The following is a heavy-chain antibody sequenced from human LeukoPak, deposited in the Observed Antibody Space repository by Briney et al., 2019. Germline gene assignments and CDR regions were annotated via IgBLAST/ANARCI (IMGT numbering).Heavy chain of an antibody. CDR3: ARDPGSSGWYGALDYYYYYMDV. J-gene: IGHJ6*03. D-gene: IGHD6-19*01. CDR2: INPNSGGT. Sequence: ASVKVSCKASGYTFTGYYMHWVRQAPGQGLEWMGWINPNSGGTNYAQKFQGRVTMTRDTSTSTVYMELSSLRSEDTAVYYCARDPGSSGWYGALDYYYYYMDVWGKGTTVTISS. CDR1: GYTFTGYY. V-gene: IGHV1-2*02.